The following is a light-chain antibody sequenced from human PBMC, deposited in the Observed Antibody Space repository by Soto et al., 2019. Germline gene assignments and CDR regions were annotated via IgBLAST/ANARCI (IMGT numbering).Light chain of an antibody. CDR1: QDISNY. J-gene: IGKJ5*01. CDR2: DAS. V-gene: IGKV1-33*01. Sequence: DIQITQSPSSLSESAGDRVTITCQASQDISNYLNWYQQKPGKAPKLLIYDASNLETGVPSRFSGSGSGTDFTFTISSLQPEDIATYYCQQYDNLPITFGQGTRLEIK. CDR3: QQYDNLPIT.